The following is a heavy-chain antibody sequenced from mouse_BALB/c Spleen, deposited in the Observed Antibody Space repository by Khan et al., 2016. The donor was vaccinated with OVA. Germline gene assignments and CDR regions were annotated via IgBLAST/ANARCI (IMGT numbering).Heavy chain of an antibody. CDR2: ISIYYDNT. CDR3: TRGGQWLLRCGNNSDY. D-gene: IGHD2-3*01. CDR1: GYTFPDYA. V-gene: IGHV1S137*01. J-gene: IGHJ2*01. Sequence: QMQLEESGPELVRPGESVKISCKGSGYTFPDYAMHWVKPSHAKSLAWIGVISIYYDNTNYNQKFKGKATMTVDNSSSTAYLELARLTSVASAIYYCTRGGQWLLRCGNNSDYWGQGTTLTVPS.